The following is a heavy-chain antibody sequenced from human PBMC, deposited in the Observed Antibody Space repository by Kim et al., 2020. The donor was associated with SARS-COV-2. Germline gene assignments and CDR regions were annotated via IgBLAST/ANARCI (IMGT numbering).Heavy chain of an antibody. CDR3: ARGIRVLQKQLVQGYYFDY. V-gene: IGHV1-8*01. CDR1: GYTFTSYD. J-gene: IGHJ4*02. D-gene: IGHD6-13*01. Sequence: ASVKVSCKASGYTFTSYDINWVRQATGQGLEWMGWMNPNSGNTGYAQKFQGRVTMTRNTSISTAYMELSSLRSEDTAVYYCARGIRVLQKQLVQGYYFDYWGQGTLVTVSS. CDR2: MNPNSGNT.